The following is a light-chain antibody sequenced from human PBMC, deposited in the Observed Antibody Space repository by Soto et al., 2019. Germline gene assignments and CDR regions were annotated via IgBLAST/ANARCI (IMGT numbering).Light chain of an antibody. Sequence: SYELTQPPSVSVAPGKTATLTCEGSNIGDKGVQWYRQRSGQAPVLVIYYDNVRPSGIPERFSGFNSGSTATLSISRVEAGDEADYYCQVWDSSTDVVFGGGTKLTVL. CDR3: QVWDSSTDVV. CDR1: NIGDKG. CDR2: YDN. V-gene: IGLV3-21*01. J-gene: IGLJ2*01.